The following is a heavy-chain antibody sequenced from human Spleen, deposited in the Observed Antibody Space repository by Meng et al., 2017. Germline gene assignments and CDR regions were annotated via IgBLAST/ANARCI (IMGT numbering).Heavy chain of an antibody. J-gene: IGHJ3*02. CDR2: IWYGGSNK. D-gene: IGHD5-24*01. Sequence: GESLKISCAASGFTFSSYGMHWVRQAPGKGLEWVAVIWYGGSNKYYADYVKGRFTISRDNSKNTLYLQMNSLRAEETAEYYCARDRWEDVYNFKDAFDIWGQGTMVTVSS. CDR3: ARDRWEDVYNFKDAFDI. CDR1: GFTFSSYG. V-gene: IGHV3-33*01.